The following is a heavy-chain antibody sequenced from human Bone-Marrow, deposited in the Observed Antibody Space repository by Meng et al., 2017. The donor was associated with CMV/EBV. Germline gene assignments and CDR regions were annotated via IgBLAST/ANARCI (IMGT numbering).Heavy chain of an antibody. CDR3: ARVILEWLPYFDY. Sequence: SVKVSCKASGGTFSSYAISWVRQAPGQGLEWMGGIIPIFGTANYAQKFQGRVTITTDESTSTAYMELSSLRSEDTAVYYCARVILEWLPYFDYWGQGTLVTVSS. J-gene: IGHJ4*02. CDR1: GGTFSSYA. V-gene: IGHV1-69*05. D-gene: IGHD3-3*01. CDR2: IIPIFGTA.